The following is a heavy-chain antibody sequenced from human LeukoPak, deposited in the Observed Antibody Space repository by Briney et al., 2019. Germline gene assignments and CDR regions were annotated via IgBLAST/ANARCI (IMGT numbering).Heavy chain of an antibody. CDR2: IIPIFGTA. CDR3: ARGVGRQQWLVAFDY. J-gene: IGHJ4*02. Sequence: ASVTVSCKASGGTFSSYAISWVRQAPGQGLEWMGGIIPIFGTASYAQKFQGRVTITADESTSTAYMELSSLRSEDTAVYYCARGVGRQQWLVAFDYWGQGTLVTVSS. CDR1: GGTFSSYA. V-gene: IGHV1-69*13. D-gene: IGHD6-19*01.